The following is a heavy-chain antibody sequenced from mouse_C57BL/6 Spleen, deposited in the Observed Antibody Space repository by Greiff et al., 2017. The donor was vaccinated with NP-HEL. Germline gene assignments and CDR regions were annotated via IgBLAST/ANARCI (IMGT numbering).Heavy chain of an antibody. Sequence: VQLQQSGAELARPGASVKLSCKASGYTFTSYGISWVKQRTGQGLEWIGEIYPRSGNTYYNEKFKGKATLTADKSSSTWYMELRSLTSEDSAVYFVARLAVITTVVEGFAYWGQGTLVTVSA. CDR1: GYTFTSYG. CDR3: ARLAVITTVVEGFAY. J-gene: IGHJ3*01. D-gene: IGHD1-1*01. V-gene: IGHV1-81*01. CDR2: IYPRSGNT.